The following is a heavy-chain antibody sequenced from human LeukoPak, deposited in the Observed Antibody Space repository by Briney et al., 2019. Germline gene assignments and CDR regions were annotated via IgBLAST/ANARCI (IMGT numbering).Heavy chain of an antibody. D-gene: IGHD3-16*01. J-gene: IGHJ4*02. Sequence: SETLSLTCTVSGGSVSSSSYYWGWIRQPPGKGLEWIGSIYYSGSTYYNPSLKSRVTISVDTSKNQFSLKLSSVTAADTAVYYCASGAYYFDYWGQGTLVTVSS. CDR3: ASGAYYFDY. CDR1: GGSVSSSSYY. CDR2: IYYSGST. V-gene: IGHV4-39*07.